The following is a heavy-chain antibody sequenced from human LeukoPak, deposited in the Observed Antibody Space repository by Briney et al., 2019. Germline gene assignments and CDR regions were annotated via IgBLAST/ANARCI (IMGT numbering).Heavy chain of an antibody. V-gene: IGHV3-33*06. D-gene: IGHD2-8*02. CDR2: IWYDGSNK. J-gene: IGHJ4*02. CDR1: GFTFSNYA. CDR3: AKDISGAYSCFDY. Sequence: GGSLRLSCAASGFTFSNYAMHWVRQAPGKGLEWVAVIWYDGSNKFYADSAKGRFTVSRDNSKNTLYLQMNNLRVEDTAVYYCAKDISGAYSCFDYWGQGALVSVSS.